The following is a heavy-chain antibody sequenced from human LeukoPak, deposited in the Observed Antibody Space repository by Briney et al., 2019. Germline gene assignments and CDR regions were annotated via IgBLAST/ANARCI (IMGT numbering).Heavy chain of an antibody. CDR1: GFTFTNSA. CDR2: IVVGSGNT. Sequence: GTSVKVSCKASGFTFTNSAMQWVRQARGQRLEWIGWIVVGSGNTNYAQKFQERVTITRDMSTSTAYIELSSLRFEDTAVYYCAADNVQQLNWGQGTLVTVSS. CDR3: AADNVQQLN. J-gene: IGHJ4*02. D-gene: IGHD6-13*01. V-gene: IGHV1-58*02.